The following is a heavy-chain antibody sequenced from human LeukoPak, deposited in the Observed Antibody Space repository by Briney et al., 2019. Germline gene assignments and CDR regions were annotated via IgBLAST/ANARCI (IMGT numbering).Heavy chain of an antibody. CDR1: GGSFSGYY. CDR3: ARKTMVRGVTINWFDP. V-gene: IGHV4-34*01. CDR2: IYYSGST. J-gene: IGHJ5*02. Sequence: SETLSLTCAVYGGSFSGYYWSWIRQPPGKGLEWIGSIYYSGSTYYNPSLKSRVTISVDTSKNQFSLKLSSVTAADTAVYYCARKTMVRGVTINWFDPWGQGTLVTVSS. D-gene: IGHD3-10*01.